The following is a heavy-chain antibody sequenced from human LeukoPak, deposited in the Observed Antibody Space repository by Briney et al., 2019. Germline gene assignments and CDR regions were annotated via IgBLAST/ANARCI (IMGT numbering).Heavy chain of an antibody. D-gene: IGHD4-23*01. CDR1: GFIFSNYG. V-gene: IGHV3-30*18. J-gene: IGHJ4*02. CDR2: ISYDGSNK. CDR3: ANALDDFGGG. Sequence: TGGSLRLSCAASGFIFSNYGMNWVRQAPGKGLEWVAVISYDGSNKYYADSVKGRFTVSRDNSKNTLYLQMNSLRTEDTAVYYCANALDDFGGGWGQGTLVTVAS.